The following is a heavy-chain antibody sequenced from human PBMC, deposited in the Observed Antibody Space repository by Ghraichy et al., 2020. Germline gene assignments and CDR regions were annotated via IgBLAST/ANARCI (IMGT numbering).Heavy chain of an antibody. CDR2: ISSSSSTI. Sequence: GGSLRLSCAASGFTFSSYSMNWVRQAPGKGLEWVSYISSSSSTIYYADSVKGRFTISRDNAKNSLYLQMNSLRDEDTAVYYCAREGGCSSTSCYGYPTWVFDIWGQGTMVTVSS. D-gene: IGHD2-2*01. V-gene: IGHV3-48*02. CDR3: AREGGCSSTSCYGYPTWVFDI. J-gene: IGHJ3*02. CDR1: GFTFSSYS.